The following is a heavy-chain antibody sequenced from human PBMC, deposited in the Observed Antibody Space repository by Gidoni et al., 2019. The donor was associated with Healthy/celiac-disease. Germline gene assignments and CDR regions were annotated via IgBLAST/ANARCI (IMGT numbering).Heavy chain of an antibody. J-gene: IGHJ4*02. CDR2: IYPGDSDT. D-gene: IGHD5-18*01. CDR3: ARQIGNTYGSDF. V-gene: IGHV5-51*01. CDR1: GYSFANNW. Sequence: EVQLVQSGAEVKKPGESLKISCKGSGYSFANNWIAWVRQMPEKGLEWMGIIYPGDSDTRYSPSFQGQVTISADKSINTAYLQWGSLKALDTAMYYCARQIGNTYGSDFWGQGTLVTVSS.